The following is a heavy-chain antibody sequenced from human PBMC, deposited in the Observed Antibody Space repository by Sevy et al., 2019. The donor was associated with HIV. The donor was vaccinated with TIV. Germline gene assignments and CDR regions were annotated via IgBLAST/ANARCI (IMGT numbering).Heavy chain of an antibody. CDR2: ISYDGSNK. D-gene: IGHD1-26*01. J-gene: IGHJ4*02. V-gene: IGHV3-30-3*01. Sequence: GGSLRLSCAASGFTFSSYAMHWVRQAPGKGLEWVAVISYDGSNKYYADSVKGRFTISRDNSKNTLYLQMNGLRAEDTAVYYCARIVSSVYWGQGTLVTVSS. CDR1: GFTFSSYA. CDR3: ARIVSSVY.